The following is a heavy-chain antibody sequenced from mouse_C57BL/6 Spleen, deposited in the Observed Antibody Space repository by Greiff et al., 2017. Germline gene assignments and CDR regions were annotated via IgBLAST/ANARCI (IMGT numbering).Heavy chain of an antibody. J-gene: IGHJ3*01. Sequence: EVQGVESGGGLVKPGGSLKLSCAASGFTFSSYAMSWVRQTPEKRLEWVATISDGGSYTYYPDNVKGRFTISRDNAKNNLYLQMSHLKSEDTAMYYCARGVDPWFAYWGQGTLVTVSA. CDR2: ISDGGSYT. CDR3: ARGVDPWFAY. D-gene: IGHD1-1*02. V-gene: IGHV5-4*01. CDR1: GFTFSSYA.